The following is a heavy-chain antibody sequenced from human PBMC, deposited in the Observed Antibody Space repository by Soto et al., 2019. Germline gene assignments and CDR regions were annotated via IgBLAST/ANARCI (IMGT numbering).Heavy chain of an antibody. J-gene: IGHJ4*02. CDR1: GFTFRSYV. CDR2: TSYDGSNN. V-gene: IGHV3-33*05. D-gene: IGHD3-16*01. Sequence: QVQLVESGGGVVQPGTSLRLSCVGSGFTFRSYVIHWVRQAPGKGLEWVALTSYDGSNNFYGDSVKGRFTISRHNSRNTVELQMYSLTFDDTALYYCARWGTTGGLDVWGQGTLASVSS. CDR3: ARWGTTGGLDV.